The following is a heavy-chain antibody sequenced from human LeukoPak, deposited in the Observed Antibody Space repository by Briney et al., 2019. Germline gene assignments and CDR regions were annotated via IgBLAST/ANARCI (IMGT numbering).Heavy chain of an antibody. D-gene: IGHD6-13*01. Sequence: SVKVSCKASGGTFSSYAISWVRQAPGQGLEWMGGIIPIFGTANYAQKFQGRVTITTDESTSTAYMELSSLRSEDTAVYYCASLAAAGTDDFDYWGQGTLVTVS. J-gene: IGHJ4*02. CDR1: GGTFSSYA. CDR3: ASLAAAGTDDFDY. CDR2: IIPIFGTA. V-gene: IGHV1-69*05.